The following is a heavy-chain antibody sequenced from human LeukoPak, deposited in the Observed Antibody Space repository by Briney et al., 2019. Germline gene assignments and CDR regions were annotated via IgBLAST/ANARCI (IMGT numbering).Heavy chain of an antibody. CDR3: ARDRKEGYGSGPFDY. J-gene: IGHJ4*02. CDR1: GGSISSYY. D-gene: IGHD3-10*01. CDR2: IYYSGST. V-gene: IGHV4-59*12. Sequence: SETLSLTCTVSGGSISSYYWSWIRQPPGKGLEWIGYIYYSGSTNYNPSLKSRVTISVDRSKNQFSLKLSSVTAADTAVYYCARDRKEGYGSGPFDYWGQGTLVTVSS.